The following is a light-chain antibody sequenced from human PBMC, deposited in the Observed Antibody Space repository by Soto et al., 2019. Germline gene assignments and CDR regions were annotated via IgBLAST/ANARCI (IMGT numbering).Light chain of an antibody. CDR2: LGS. Sequence: IVMTQSPLSLPVTPGEPASISCRSSQSLLHSNGYNYLNWYLQKPGQSPQLLICLGSNRASGVPDRFSGSGSGTDFTLKIRRVEAEDVGVYYCMQALQTRYTFGQGTKLEIK. CDR1: QSLLHSNGYNY. V-gene: IGKV2-28*01. CDR3: MQALQTRYT. J-gene: IGKJ2*01.